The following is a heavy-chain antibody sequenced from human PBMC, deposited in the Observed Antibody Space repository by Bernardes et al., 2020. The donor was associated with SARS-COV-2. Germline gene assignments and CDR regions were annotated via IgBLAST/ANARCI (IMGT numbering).Heavy chain of an antibody. CDR2: ISHEGKTR. J-gene: IGHJ4*02. Sequence: GGSLRLSCAASGFAFRLYGMHWVRQSPGTGLEWLSYISHEGKTRKYADSVEGRFTISRDDVKNSVSLQMSGLRVEDTAVYYCVTSGPDYWGRGTLVTVS. CDR1: GFAFRLYG. D-gene: IGHD1-26*01. CDR3: VTSGPDY. V-gene: IGHV3-48*03.